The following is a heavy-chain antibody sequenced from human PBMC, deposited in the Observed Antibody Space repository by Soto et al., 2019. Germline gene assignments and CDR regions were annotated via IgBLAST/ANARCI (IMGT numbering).Heavy chain of an antibody. J-gene: IGHJ6*02. CDR1: GYTFTSYD. CDR2: MNPNSGNT. D-gene: IGHD6-25*01. V-gene: IGHV1-8*01. Sequence: QVQLVQSGAEVKKPGASVKVSCKASGYTFTSYDINWVRQATGQGLEWMGWMNPNSGNTGYAQKFQGRVTMTRNTSISTVYMELNSLRSDDTGVYYCARERTHYGMDVWGQGTTVTVSS. CDR3: ARERTHYGMDV.